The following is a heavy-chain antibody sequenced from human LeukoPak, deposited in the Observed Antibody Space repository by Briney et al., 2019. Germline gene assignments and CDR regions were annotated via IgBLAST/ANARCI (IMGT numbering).Heavy chain of an antibody. D-gene: IGHD3-16*02. J-gene: IGHJ4*02. CDR2: IYHSGST. Sequence: SQTLSLTCAVSGGSISSGGYSWSWIRQPPGKGLEWIGYIYHSGSTYYNPSLKSRVTISLDRSKNQFSLKLSSVTAADTAVYYCVRGVIFNTQFDSWGQGTLVTVSS. V-gene: IGHV4-30-2*01. CDR3: VRGVIFNTQFDS. CDR1: GGSISSGGYS.